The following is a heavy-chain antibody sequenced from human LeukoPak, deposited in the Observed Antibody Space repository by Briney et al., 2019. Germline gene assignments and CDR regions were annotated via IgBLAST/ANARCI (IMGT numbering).Heavy chain of an antibody. D-gene: IGHD3-22*01. CDR1: GYSFTSYW. CDR2: IGPSDSYT. J-gene: IGHJ3*02. CDR3: ARPTGYYDSSTFDI. Sequence: GESLKISCKGSGYSFTSYWISWVRQMPGKGLEWMGRIGPSDSYTNYSPSFQGHVTISADKSISTAYLQWSSLKASDTAMYYCARPTGYYDSSTFDIWGQGTMVTVSS. V-gene: IGHV5-10-1*01.